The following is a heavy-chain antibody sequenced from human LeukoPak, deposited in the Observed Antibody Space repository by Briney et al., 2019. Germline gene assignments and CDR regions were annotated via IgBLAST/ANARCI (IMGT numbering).Heavy chain of an antibody. CDR1: GGTFSSYA. V-gene: IGHV1-69*05. J-gene: IGHJ6*03. Sequence: SVKVSYKASGGTFSSYAISWVRQAPGQGLEWMGGIIPIFGTANYAQKFQGRVTITTDESTSTAYMELSSLRSEDTAVYYCARTKTHDGYNFIGYMDVWGKGTTVTVSS. CDR3: ARTKTHDGYNFIGYMDV. CDR2: IIPIFGTA. D-gene: IGHD5-24*01.